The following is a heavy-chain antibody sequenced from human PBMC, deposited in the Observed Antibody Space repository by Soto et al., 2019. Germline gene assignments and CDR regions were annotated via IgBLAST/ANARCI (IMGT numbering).Heavy chain of an antibody. CDR2: INKDGSVT. D-gene: IGHD2-2*02. J-gene: IGHJ4*02. CDR3: ARDISNGYNSY. CDR1: GFTLGDYW. Sequence: EVQLVESGGGLIQPGGSLKLSCTASGFTLGDYWMHRVRQIPGKGLVWVSRINKDGSVTNYAESVTGRFTISRDNAKNTLFLQMNSLRADDTAVYYCARDISNGYNSYWGQGTLVTVSS. V-gene: IGHV3-74*01.